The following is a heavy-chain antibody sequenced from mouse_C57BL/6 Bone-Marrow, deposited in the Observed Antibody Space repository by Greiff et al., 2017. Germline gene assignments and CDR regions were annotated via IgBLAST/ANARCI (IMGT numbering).Heavy chain of an antibody. J-gene: IGHJ2*01. Sequence: VQLKQSGAELVRPGASVKLSCTASGFNIKDDYMHWVKQRPEQGLEWIGWIDPENGDTEYASKFQGKATITADTSSNTAYLQLSSLTSEDTAVYYCTTPLDTTVVATDYWGQGTTLTVSS. CDR1: GFNIKDDY. CDR3: TTPLDTTVVATDY. V-gene: IGHV14-4*01. D-gene: IGHD1-1*01. CDR2: IDPENGDT.